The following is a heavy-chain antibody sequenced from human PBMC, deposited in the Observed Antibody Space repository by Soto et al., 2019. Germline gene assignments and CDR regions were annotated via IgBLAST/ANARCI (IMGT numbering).Heavy chain of an antibody. CDR1: GGSFSVYY. D-gene: IGHD3-22*01. CDR2: INHSGST. J-gene: IGHJ4*02. Sequence: SETLSLTCAVYGGSFSVYYCSWIRQPPGKGLEWIGEINHSGSTNYNPSHKSRVTISVDTSKNQFSLKLSSVTAADTAVYYCARMYRDYYGSSGYYFLDYWGQGTLVTVSS. V-gene: IGHV4-34*01. CDR3: ARMYRDYYGSSGYYFLDY.